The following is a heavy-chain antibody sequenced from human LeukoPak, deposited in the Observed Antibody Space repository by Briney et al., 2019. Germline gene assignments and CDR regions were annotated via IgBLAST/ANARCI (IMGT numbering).Heavy chain of an antibody. CDR1: GYTFSSYS. CDR3: ARLTSAAAGLFDY. D-gene: IGHD6-13*01. V-gene: IGHV3-21*01. CDR2: ISSSSSYI. J-gene: IGHJ4*02. Sequence: GGSLRLSCEGSGYTFSSYSMNWVRQAPGKGLEWVSSISSSSSYIYYADSVKGRFTISRDNAKNSLYLQMNSLRAEDTAVYYCARLTSAAAGLFDYWGQGTLVTVSS.